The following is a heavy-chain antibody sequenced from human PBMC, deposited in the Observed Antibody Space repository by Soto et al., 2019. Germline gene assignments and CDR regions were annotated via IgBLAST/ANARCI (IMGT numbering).Heavy chain of an antibody. CDR1: GGSFSGYY. J-gene: IGHJ5*02. V-gene: IGHV4-34*01. CDR3: ARGGRATIFGVVTWFDP. D-gene: IGHD3-3*01. Sequence: SETLSLTCAVYGGSFSGYYWSWIRQPPGKGLEWIGEINHSGSTNYNPSLKSRVTISVDTSKNQFSLKLSSVTAADTAVYYCARGGRATIFGVVTWFDPWGQGTLVTVSS. CDR2: INHSGST.